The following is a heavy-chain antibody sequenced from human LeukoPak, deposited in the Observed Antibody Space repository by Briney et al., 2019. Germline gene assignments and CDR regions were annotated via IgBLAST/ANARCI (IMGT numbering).Heavy chain of an antibody. CDR2: IYYSGST. Sequence: PSETLSLTCTVSGGSISSYYWSWIRQPPGKGLEWIGYIYYSGSTNYNPSLKSRVTISLDTSKNQFSRKLTSVTAADTAVYYLSRWVPAPGFDPWGQGNLVTVSS. J-gene: IGHJ5*02. CDR1: GGSISSYY. D-gene: IGHD5-24*01. CDR3: SRWVPAPGFDP. V-gene: IGHV4-59*01.